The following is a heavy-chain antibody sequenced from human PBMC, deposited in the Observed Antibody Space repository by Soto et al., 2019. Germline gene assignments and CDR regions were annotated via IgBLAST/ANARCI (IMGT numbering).Heavy chain of an antibody. Sequence: ASETLSLTCAVYGGSFSGYYWSWIRQPPGKGLEWIGEINHSGSTNYNPSLKSRVTISVDTSKNQFSLKLSSVTAADTAVYYCARGVLLWFGESSYDYWGQGTLVTVSS. V-gene: IGHV4-34*01. CDR1: GGSFSGYY. CDR3: ARGVLLWFGESSYDY. J-gene: IGHJ4*02. CDR2: INHSGST. D-gene: IGHD3-10*01.